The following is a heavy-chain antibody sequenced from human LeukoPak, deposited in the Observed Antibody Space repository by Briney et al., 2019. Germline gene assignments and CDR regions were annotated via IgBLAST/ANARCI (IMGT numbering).Heavy chain of an antibody. V-gene: IGHV3-23*01. D-gene: IGHD6-13*01. CDR3: AKDPFSSSWYLEGWFDP. Sequence: GGSLRLSCAASGFTFSSYTMNWVRQSPGKGLEWVSGISSSCGSTYYADSVKGLFTISRENSKNTLYLQMNSLRAEDTAVYYCAKDPFSSSWYLEGWFDPWGQGTLVTVSS. CDR2: ISSSCGST. CDR1: GFTFSSYT. J-gene: IGHJ5*02.